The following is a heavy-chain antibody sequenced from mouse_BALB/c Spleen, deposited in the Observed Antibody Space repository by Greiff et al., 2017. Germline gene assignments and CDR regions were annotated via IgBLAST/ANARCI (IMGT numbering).Heavy chain of an antibody. CDR3: ARGGLRTVAY. Sequence: EVQRVESGGGLVQPGGSLRLSCATSGFTFTDYYMSWVRQPPGKALEWLGFIRNKANGYTTEYSASVKGRFTISRDNSQSILYLQMNTLRAEDSATYYCARGGLRTVAYWGQGTLVTVSA. J-gene: IGHJ3*01. CDR2: IRNKANGYTT. D-gene: IGHD1-1*01. CDR1: GFTFTDYY. V-gene: IGHV7-3*02.